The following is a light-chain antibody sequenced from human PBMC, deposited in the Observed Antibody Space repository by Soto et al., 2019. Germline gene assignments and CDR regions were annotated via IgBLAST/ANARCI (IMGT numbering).Light chain of an antibody. CDR3: QQYNSHLWT. V-gene: IGKV1-5*01. Sequence: DIQMTQSPSTLSASVGDRVTITCRASQTISSWLAWYQQKPGKAPNLLIYHASSLESGVPSRFSGSGSGTEFTLTICSLQTDDFATYYCQQYNSHLWTFGQGTKVEIK. CDR2: HAS. J-gene: IGKJ1*01. CDR1: QTISSW.